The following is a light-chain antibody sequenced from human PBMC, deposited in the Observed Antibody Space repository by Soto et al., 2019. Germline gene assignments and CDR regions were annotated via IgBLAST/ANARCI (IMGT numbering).Light chain of an antibody. CDR3: QSYDSSLSGYV. J-gene: IGLJ1*01. CDR2: GNS. Sequence: QSVLTQPPSVSGAPGQRVTISCTGSSSNIGAGYDVHWYQQLPGTAPKLLISGNSNRPSGVPDRFSGSKSGTSASLAITGLQAEDEADHYCQSYDSSLSGYVFGTGTKLTVL. V-gene: IGLV1-40*01. CDR1: SSNIGAGYD.